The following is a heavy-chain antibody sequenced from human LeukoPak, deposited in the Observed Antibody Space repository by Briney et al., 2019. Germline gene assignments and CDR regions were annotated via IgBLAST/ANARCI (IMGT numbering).Heavy chain of an antibody. D-gene: IGHD5-18*01. CDR3: ARVPRGYSYGYFDY. Sequence: SETLSLTCTVSGGSISSYYWSWIRQPPGKGLEWIGYIYYSGSTNYNPSLKSRVTISVDTSKNQFSLKLSSVTAADTAVYYCARVPRGYSYGYFDYWGQGTLVTVSS. J-gene: IGHJ4*02. CDR2: IYYSGST. V-gene: IGHV4-59*01. CDR1: GGSISSYY.